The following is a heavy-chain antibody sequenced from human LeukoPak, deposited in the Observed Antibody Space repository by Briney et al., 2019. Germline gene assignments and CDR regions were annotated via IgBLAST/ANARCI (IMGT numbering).Heavy chain of an antibody. J-gene: IGHJ4*02. D-gene: IGHD2-2*01. Sequence: PGGSLRLSCAASGFTFSDYYMSWIRQAPGKGLEWVSYISSSGSTIYYADSVKGRFTISRDNAKNSLYLQMNSLRAEDTAVYYCARWVVAVPAAPPFDYWGQETLVTVSS. CDR1: GFTFSDYY. V-gene: IGHV3-11*01. CDR2: ISSSGSTI. CDR3: ARWVVAVPAAPPFDY.